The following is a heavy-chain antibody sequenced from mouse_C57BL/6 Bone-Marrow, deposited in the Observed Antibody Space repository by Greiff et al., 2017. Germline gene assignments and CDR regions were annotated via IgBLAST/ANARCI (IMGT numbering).Heavy chain of an antibody. CDR3: ARGVITTVVADYYAMDY. Sequence: QVQLQQPGAELVKPGASVKLSCKASGYTFTSYWMHWVKQRPGRGLEWIGRIDPNSGGNKYNEKFKSNATLTVDKPSSTAYMQLSSLTSEDSAVYYCARGVITTVVADYYAMDYWGQGTSVTVSS. CDR1: GYTFTSYW. D-gene: IGHD1-1*01. CDR2: IDPNSGGN. V-gene: IGHV1-72*01. J-gene: IGHJ4*01.